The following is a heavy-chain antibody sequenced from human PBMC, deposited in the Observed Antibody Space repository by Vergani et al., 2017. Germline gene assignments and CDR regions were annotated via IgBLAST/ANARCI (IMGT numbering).Heavy chain of an antibody. V-gene: IGHV3-21*04. CDR2: ISSSSSYI. D-gene: IGHD3-22*01. CDR3: AKVGWLSGYFDY. CDR1: GFTFSSYS. J-gene: IGHJ4*02. Sequence: EVQLVESGGGLVKPGGSLRLSCAASGFTFSSYSMNWVRQAPGKGLEWVSSISSSSSYIYYADSVKGRFTISRDNAKNTLYLQMNSLRAEDTAVYYCAKVGWLSGYFDYWGQGTLVTVSS.